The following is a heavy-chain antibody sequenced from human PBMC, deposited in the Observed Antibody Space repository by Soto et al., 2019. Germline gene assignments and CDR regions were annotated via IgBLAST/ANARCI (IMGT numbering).Heavy chain of an antibody. V-gene: IGHV1-69*13. Sequence: GASVKVSCKASGGTFSSYAISWVRQAPGQGLEWMGGIIPIFGTANYAQKFQGRVTITADESTSTAYMELSSLRSEDTAVYYCARIGVAPADCSGGSCYHRFDYWDQGTLVTVSS. D-gene: IGHD2-15*01. CDR2: IIPIFGTA. CDR3: ARIGVAPADCSGGSCYHRFDY. CDR1: GGTFSSYA. J-gene: IGHJ4*02.